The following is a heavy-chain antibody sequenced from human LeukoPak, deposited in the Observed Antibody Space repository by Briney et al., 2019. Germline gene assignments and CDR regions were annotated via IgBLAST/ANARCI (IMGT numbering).Heavy chain of an antibody. CDR3: ARDRDDYGFDY. V-gene: IGHV4-59*01. Sequence: SETLSLTCAVYGGSFSGYYWSWIRQPPGKGLEWIGYIYYSGSTNYNPSLKSRVTISVDTSKNQFSLKLSSVTAADTAVYYCARDRDDYGFDYWGQGTLVTVSS. CDR1: GGSFSGYY. D-gene: IGHD4-17*01. J-gene: IGHJ4*02. CDR2: IYYSGST.